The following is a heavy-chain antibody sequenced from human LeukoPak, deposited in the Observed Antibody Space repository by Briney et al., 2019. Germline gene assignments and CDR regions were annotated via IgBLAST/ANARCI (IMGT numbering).Heavy chain of an antibody. D-gene: IGHD2-21*02. CDR2: INPNSGGT. CDR3: ARAYCGGDCYKYYYYYYMDV. V-gene: IGHV1-2*02. J-gene: IGHJ6*03. Sequence: GASVTVSCKASGYTFTGYYMHWVRQAPGQGLEWMGWINPNSGGTNYAQKFQGRVTMTRDTSTSTVYMELSSLRSEDTAVYYCARAYCGGDCYKYYYYYYMDVWGKGTTVTISS. CDR1: GYTFTGYY.